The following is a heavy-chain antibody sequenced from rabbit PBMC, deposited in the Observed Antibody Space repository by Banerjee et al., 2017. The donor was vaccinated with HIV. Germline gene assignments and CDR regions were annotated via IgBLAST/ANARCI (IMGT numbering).Heavy chain of an antibody. V-gene: IGHV1S43*01. D-gene: IGHD4-1*01. Sequence: VRQAPGKGLEWIACIGASSGITWYASWVNGRFTISRSTSLNTVDLKMTSLTAADTATYFCARDLAGVIGWNFNLWGQGTLVTVS. CDR3: ARDLAGVIGWNFNL. CDR2: IGASSGIT. J-gene: IGHJ4*01.